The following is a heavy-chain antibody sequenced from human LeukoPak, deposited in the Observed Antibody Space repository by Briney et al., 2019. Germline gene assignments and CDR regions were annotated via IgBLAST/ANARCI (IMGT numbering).Heavy chain of an antibody. CDR2: IWYDGGNK. CDR1: GFTFSNYG. J-gene: IGHJ1*01. V-gene: IGHV3-33*01. D-gene: IGHD6-13*01. Sequence: GGSLRLSCAASGFTFSNYGMDWVRQAPGKGLEWVAVIWYDGGNKYYADSVKGRFTISRDNSKNTLYLQMNSLRAEDTAVYYCARDRAELARGSPPLCQHWGQGTLVTVSS. CDR3: ARDRAELARGSPPLCQH.